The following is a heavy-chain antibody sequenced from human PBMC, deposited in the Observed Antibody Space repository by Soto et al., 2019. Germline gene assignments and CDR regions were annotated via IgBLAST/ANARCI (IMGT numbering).Heavy chain of an antibody. CDR3: ARHLRGSYPGFEC. Sequence: QPQLQESGPGLVKPSETLSLTCTVSGDSITNSPYSWGWIRQPPGKGLEWIGSMSYRWTTDYNPSLKSRVALSVDTSKKQFALKLSSVTAADTAVYYCARHLRGSYPGFECWGQGILVHVSS. CDR2: MSYRWTT. D-gene: IGHD1-26*01. J-gene: IGHJ4*02. CDR1: GDSITNSPYS. V-gene: IGHV4-39*01.